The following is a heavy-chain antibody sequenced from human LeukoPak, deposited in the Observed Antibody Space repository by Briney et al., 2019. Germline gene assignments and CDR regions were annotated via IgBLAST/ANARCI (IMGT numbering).Heavy chain of an antibody. J-gene: IGHJ4*02. D-gene: IGHD3-10*01. CDR1: GFPFSTYW. CDR2: INQDGTEK. V-gene: IGHV3-7*01. CDR3: AKVAKYYYGPETYYFFEQ. Sequence: GGSLRLSCAASGFPFSTYWMSWVRQAPGKGLEWVANINQDGTEKYYVDSVKGRFTISRDYAKNSLYLQMNSLRVQDTAVYYCAKVAKYYYGPETYYFFEQWGQGTPVTASS.